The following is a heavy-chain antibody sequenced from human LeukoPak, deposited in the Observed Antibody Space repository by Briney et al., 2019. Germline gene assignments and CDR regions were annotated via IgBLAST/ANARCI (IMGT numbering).Heavy chain of an antibody. Sequence: PSETLSLTCTVSGGSISSYYWTWVRQPAGKGLEWIGRISSSGSTNYNPSLESRVTMSVDTSKNQFSLKLSSMTAADTAVYYCAREGRSTTDGYWGQGTLVTVSS. J-gene: IGHJ4*02. V-gene: IGHV4-4*07. CDR1: GGSISSYY. CDR3: AREGRSTTDGY. D-gene: IGHD1-14*01. CDR2: ISSSGST.